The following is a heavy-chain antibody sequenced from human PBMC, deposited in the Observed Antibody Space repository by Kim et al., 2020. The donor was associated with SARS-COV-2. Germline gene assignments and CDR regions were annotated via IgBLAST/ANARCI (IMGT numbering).Heavy chain of an antibody. CDR3: ARKMVAGEFDY. CDR1: GGSISRSSYY. Sequence: SETLSLTCTVSGGSISRSSYYWGWIRQPPWKGLEWIGSIYYSGSTYYNSSLKSRVTISVDTSKNPFSLKLSSVTAADTAVYYCARKMVAGEFDYWGQGTLVTVSS. V-gene: IGHV4-39*01. CDR2: IYYSGST. J-gene: IGHJ4*02. D-gene: IGHD6-19*01.